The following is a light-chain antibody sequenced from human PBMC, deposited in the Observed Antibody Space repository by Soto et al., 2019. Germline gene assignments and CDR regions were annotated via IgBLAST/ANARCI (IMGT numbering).Light chain of an antibody. J-gene: IGKJ1*01. Sequence: DIRMTQSPSTLSSSVGDIALITFRASQSISSWLAWYQQKPGKAPKLLIYDASSLESGVPSRFSGSGSGTEFPLAIRTLQPDYFATYYCQQYSSDSGTFGQGTKVDIK. CDR1: QSISSW. CDR3: QQYSSDSGT. CDR2: DAS. V-gene: IGKV1-5*01.